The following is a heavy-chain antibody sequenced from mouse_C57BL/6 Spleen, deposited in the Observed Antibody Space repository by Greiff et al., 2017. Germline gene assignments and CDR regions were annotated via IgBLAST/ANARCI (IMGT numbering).Heavy chain of an antibody. CDR1: GFSLTSHG. CDR3: ARHEGGAMNY. Sequence: QVQLKESGPGLVAPSQSLSITCTVPGFSLTSHGVHWVRQPPGKGLEWLVVIWSDGSTTYNSALKSRLSISKDNSKSQVFLKMNSLQTDDTAMYXCARHEGGAMNYWGQGTSVTVSS. CDR2: IWSDGST. J-gene: IGHJ4*01. V-gene: IGHV2-6-1*01.